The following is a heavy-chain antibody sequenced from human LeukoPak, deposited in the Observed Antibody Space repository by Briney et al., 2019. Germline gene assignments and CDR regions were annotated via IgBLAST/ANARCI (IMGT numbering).Heavy chain of an antibody. CDR2: IWYDGSDK. CDR3: ARAESYDTLTGLY. V-gene: IGHV3-33*01. D-gene: IGHD3-9*01. J-gene: IGHJ4*02. Sequence: PGRSLRLSCAASGSIFSNYGMHWVRQAPGKGLEWVAVIWYDGSDKYYADSVKGRFTISRDNSKNTLYLQMNSLRAEDTAVYYCARAESYDTLTGLYWGQGTLVTVSS. CDR1: GSIFSNYG.